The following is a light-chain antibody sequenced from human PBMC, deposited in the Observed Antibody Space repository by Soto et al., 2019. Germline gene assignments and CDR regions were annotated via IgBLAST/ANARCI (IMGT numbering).Light chain of an antibody. CDR2: SNN. V-gene: IGLV1-44*01. J-gene: IGLJ1*01. CDR3: AAWDDSLNGRGV. CDR1: SSNIGSNT. Sequence: QSVLTQAPSASVTPGQRVSISCSGSSSNIGSNTVNWYQQLPGTAPKLLIYSNNQRPSGVPDRFSGSKSGTSASLAISGLQSEDEADYYCAAWDDSLNGRGVFGTGTKVTVL.